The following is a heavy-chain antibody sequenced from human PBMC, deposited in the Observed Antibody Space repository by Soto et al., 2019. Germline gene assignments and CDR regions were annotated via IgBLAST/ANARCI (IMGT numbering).Heavy chain of an antibody. V-gene: IGHV1-69*01. CDR1: GGTFSTYA. CDR3: ARSRSVVVISQLDN. Sequence: QVQLVQSGAEVKKPGSSVKISCKASGGTFSTYAFSWVRQAPGQGLEWVGGIIPIIGTPYYAQNFMGRLTTTADESTTTAYMELSSLTFEDTAIYYCARSRSVVVISQLDNWGQGTLLTVSS. CDR2: IIPIIGTP. D-gene: IGHD3-22*01. J-gene: IGHJ4*02.